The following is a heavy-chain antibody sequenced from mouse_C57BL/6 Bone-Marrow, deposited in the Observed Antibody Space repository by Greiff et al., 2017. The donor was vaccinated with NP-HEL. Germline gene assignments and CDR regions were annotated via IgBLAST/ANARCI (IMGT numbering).Heavy chain of an antibody. CDR1: GYTFTSYW. Sequence: VQLQQSGAELVRPGTSVKLSCKASGYTFTSYWMHWVKQRPGQGLEWIGVIDPSDSYTNYNQKFKGKATLTVDTSSSTAYMQLSSLTSEDSAVYYCARDDYDAYWGQGTTLTVSS. J-gene: IGHJ2*01. CDR3: ARDDYDAY. V-gene: IGHV1-59*01. D-gene: IGHD2-4*01. CDR2: IDPSDSYT.